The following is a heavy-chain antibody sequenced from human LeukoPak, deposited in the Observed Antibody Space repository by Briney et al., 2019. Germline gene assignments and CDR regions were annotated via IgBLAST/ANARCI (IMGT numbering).Heavy chain of an antibody. CDR3: ARAYYYYMDV. CDR1: GGSFSGYY. CDR2: INHSGST. Sequence: SETLSLTCAVYGGSFSGYYWSWIRQPPGKGLEWIGEINHSGSTNYNPSLVSRVTISIDKSNSQFSLKLTSVTAADTAVYYCARAYYYYMDVWGTGTTVTVSS. V-gene: IGHV4-34*01. J-gene: IGHJ6*03.